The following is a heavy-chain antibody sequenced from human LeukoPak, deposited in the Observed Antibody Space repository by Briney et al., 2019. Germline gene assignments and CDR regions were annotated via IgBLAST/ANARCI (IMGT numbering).Heavy chain of an antibody. CDR3: ARGPSYGGGFDY. CDR2: IYYSGST. CDR1: GGSISSYY. V-gene: IGHV4-59*01. D-gene: IGHD3-10*01. Sequence: PSETLSLTCTVSGGSISSYYWSWIRQPPGKGLEWIGYIYYSGSTNYNPSLKSRVTISVDTSKNQFSLKLSSVTAADTAVYYCARGPSYGGGFDYWGQGTLVTVSS. J-gene: IGHJ4*02.